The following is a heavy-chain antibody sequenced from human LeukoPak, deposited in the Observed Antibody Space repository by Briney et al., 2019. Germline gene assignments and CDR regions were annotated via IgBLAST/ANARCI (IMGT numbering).Heavy chain of an antibody. CDR3: ARAGAVAAPLFFDY. CDR1: GGSISSSSYY. V-gene: IGHV4-39*07. CDR2: IYYSGST. Sequence: SETLSLTCTVSGGSISSSSYYWGWIRQPPGKGLEGSGSIYYSGSTYYNPSLKRRVTISVDTSKNQFSLKLSSVTAADTAVYYCARAGAVAAPLFFDYWGQGTLVTVSS. D-gene: IGHD6-19*01. J-gene: IGHJ4*02.